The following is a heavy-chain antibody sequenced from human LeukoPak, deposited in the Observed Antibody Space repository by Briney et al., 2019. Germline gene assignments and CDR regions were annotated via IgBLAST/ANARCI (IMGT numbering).Heavy chain of an antibody. CDR3: ARAGAGSGIRPFDY. D-gene: IGHD3-10*01. V-gene: IGHV1-18*01. CDR1: GYTLTELS. J-gene: IGHJ4*02. Sequence: GASVKVSCKVSGYTLTELSMHWVRQAPGKGLEWMGWISAYNGNTNYAQKLQGRVTMTTDTSTSTAYMELRSLRSDDTAVYHCARAGAGSGIRPFDYWGQGTLVTVSS. CDR2: ISAYNGNT.